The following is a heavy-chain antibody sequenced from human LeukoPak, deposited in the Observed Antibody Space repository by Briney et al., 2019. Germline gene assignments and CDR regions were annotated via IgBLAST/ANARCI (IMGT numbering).Heavy chain of an antibody. J-gene: IGHJ4*02. D-gene: IGHD3-10*01. CDR3: ARADSGTVEY. CDR2: ISGYTGDT. Sequence: GASVKVSCKASGYTFTSYGISWVRQAPGQGPEWMGWISGYTGDTNYPQKLQGRVTMTTDTSTSTAYMELRSLRSDDTAVYYCARADSGTVEYWGQGTLVTVSS. CDR1: GYTFTSYG. V-gene: IGHV1-18*01.